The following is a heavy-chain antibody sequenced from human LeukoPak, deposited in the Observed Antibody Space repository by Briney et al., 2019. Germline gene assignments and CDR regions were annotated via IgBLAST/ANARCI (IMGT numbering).Heavy chain of an antibody. CDR1: GGSLSRYY. D-gene: IGHD2-2*01. J-gene: IGHJ4*02. CDR3: ARDPGSQLAFDY. V-gene: IGHV4-4*07. Sequence: SETLSLTCTGSGGSLSRYYWSWVRQPAGKGLEGIGRIYTSGRTNYNPCLRSGGTISVDTYKNQFSLKLSSVTAADTAVYYCARDPGSQLAFDYWGEGTLVTVSS. CDR2: IYTSGRT.